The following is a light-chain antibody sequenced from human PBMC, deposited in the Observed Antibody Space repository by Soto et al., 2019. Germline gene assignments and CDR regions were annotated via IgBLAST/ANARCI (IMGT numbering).Light chain of an antibody. J-gene: IGKJ5*01. CDR3: QQYGSSPRT. CDR1: ESTNNY. CDR2: GAS. Sequence: EIVMTQSPATLSVSPGERATLSCRASESTNNYLAWYQQKPGRAPRVLIYGASNRATGIPDRFSGSGSGTGFTLTITRLEPEDFAVYFCQQYGSSPRTFGQGTRLEIK. V-gene: IGKV3-20*01.